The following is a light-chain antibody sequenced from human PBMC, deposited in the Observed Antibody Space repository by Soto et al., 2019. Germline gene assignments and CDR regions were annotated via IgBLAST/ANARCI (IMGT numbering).Light chain of an antibody. CDR2: RVS. J-gene: IGKJ1*01. V-gene: IGKV1-39*01. Sequence: IHMAQSXSSVSAYTGDXXXXXXXESQSITNNLNWYQQKXGIAPKLLIYRVSXLQSGVPPRFSGSGSGTDFTLTISGLQPDDFATYYCQQSYSTPTTFGQGTKVAIK. CDR1: QSITNN. CDR3: QQSYSTPTT.